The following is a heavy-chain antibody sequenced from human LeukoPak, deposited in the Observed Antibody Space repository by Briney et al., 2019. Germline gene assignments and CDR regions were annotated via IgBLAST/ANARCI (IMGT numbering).Heavy chain of an antibody. Sequence: ASVKVSCKASGYTFTSYDINWVRQATGQGLEWMGWMNPKSGNTGYAQKFQGRVTMTRNTSISTAYMELSSLRSEDTAVYYCARGAPKYYDFWSGYYGYYYYGMDVWGQGTTVTVSS. V-gene: IGHV1-8*01. D-gene: IGHD3-3*01. J-gene: IGHJ6*02. CDR1: GYTFTSYD. CDR2: MNPKSGNT. CDR3: ARGAPKYYDFWSGYYGYYYYGMDV.